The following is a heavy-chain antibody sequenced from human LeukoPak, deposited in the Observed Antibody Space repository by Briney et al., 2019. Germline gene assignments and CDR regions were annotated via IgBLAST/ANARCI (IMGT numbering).Heavy chain of an antibody. CDR1: GFTFSSYA. CDR3: ARRGDSSGFSD. J-gene: IGHJ4*02. D-gene: IGHD3-22*01. V-gene: IGHV3-48*01. CDR2: ITSSSSTI. Sequence: GGSLRLSCAASGFTFSSYAMNWVRQAPGKGLEWISYITSSSSTIYYADSVKGRFTISRDNAKNSLYLQMNSLRVEDTAVYYCARRGDSSGFSDWGQGTLVTVSS.